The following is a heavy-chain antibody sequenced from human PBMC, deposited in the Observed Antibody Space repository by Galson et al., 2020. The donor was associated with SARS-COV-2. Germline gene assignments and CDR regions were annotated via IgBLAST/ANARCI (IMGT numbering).Heavy chain of an antibody. CDR2: IAASAGTT. D-gene: IGHD2-2*01. CDR1: GFTFSTYA. Sequence: GGSLRLSCAASGFTFSTYAMVWVRQAQGKGLEWVSSIAASAGTTSYVASVKGRFTISRDNSRSTLYLQMNSLRAEDTAVYYCAKIMTSAAFDPWGQGTLVTVSS. J-gene: IGHJ5*02. CDR3: AKIMTSAAFDP. V-gene: IGHV3-23*01.